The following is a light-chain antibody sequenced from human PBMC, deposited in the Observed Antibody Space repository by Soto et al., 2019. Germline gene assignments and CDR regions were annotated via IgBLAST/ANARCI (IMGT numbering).Light chain of an antibody. CDR2: GAS. CDR1: QAIYSY. Sequence: DIQLTQSPFFLSASVGDRVTISCRASQAIYSYLAWYQQKPGKAPKLLIFGASKLQSGVPSRFSGSGSGTEFTLTISSLQPEDFATYFCQQSYSTPYTFGQGTKLDIK. CDR3: QQSYSTPYT. J-gene: IGKJ2*01. V-gene: IGKV1-9*01.